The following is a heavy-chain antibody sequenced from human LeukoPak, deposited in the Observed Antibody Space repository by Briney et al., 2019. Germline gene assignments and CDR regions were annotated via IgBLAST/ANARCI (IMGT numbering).Heavy chain of an antibody. J-gene: IGHJ4*02. Sequence: HPGGSLRLSCAASGFTFSSYAMSWVRQAPGKGLEWVSAISGSGGSTYYADSVKGRFTISRDNAKNSLYLQMNSLRAEDTAVYYCARDIEAAGLFLDYWGQGTLVTVSS. CDR1: GFTFSSYA. CDR2: ISGSGGST. V-gene: IGHV3-23*01. D-gene: IGHD6-13*01. CDR3: ARDIEAAGLFLDY.